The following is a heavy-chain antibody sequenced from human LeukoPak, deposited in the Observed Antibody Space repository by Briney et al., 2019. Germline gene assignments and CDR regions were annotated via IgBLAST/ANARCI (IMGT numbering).Heavy chain of an antibody. CDR1: GGSISSSSYY. CDR2: IYYSGST. V-gene: IGHV4-39*01. J-gene: IGHJ4*02. Sequence: NPAETLSLTCTVSGGSISSSSYYWGWIRQPPGKGLEWIGSIYYSGSTHYNPSLKSRVTISVDTSKNQFSLKLSSVTAADTAVYYCARQGPHWGQGTLVTVSS. CDR3: ARQGPH. D-gene: IGHD1-14*01.